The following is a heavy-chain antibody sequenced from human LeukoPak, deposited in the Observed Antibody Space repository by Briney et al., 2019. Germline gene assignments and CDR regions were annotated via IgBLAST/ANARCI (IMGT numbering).Heavy chain of an antibody. D-gene: IGHD6-19*01. Sequence: SETLSLTCTVSGGSISSSSYYWDWIRQSPGKGLEWIGSIYYSGSTYYNPSLKSRVTISVDTSKNQFSLRLSSVTAADTAVYYCARARIAVAPANYYYYYMDVWGKGTTVTVSS. CDR1: GGSISSSSYY. CDR2: IYYSGST. J-gene: IGHJ6*03. CDR3: ARARIAVAPANYYYYYMDV. V-gene: IGHV4-39*07.